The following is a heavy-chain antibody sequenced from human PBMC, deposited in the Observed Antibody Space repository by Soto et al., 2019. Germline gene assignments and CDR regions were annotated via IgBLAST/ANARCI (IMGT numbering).Heavy chain of an antibody. CDR3: ARVVAAPAGDDY. D-gene: IGHD6-25*01. V-gene: IGHV1-46*01. CDR2: INPSGGST. J-gene: IGHJ4*02. CDR1: GYTFTYYY. Sequence: GASVKVSCKASGYTFTYYYIHWVRQAPGQGLEWMGMINPSGGSTDYAQKFQGRVTMTTDTSTSTAYMELRSLRSDDTAVYYCARVVAAPAGDDYLGQGNLVTVS.